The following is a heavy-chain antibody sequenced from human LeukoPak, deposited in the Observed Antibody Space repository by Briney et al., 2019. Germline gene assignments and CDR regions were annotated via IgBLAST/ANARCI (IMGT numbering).Heavy chain of an antibody. J-gene: IGHJ5*02. D-gene: IGHD6-13*01. CDR1: GGSFSGYY. CDR2: INHSGST. CDR3: ARRSSSSWYRGKGWFDP. V-gene: IGHV4-34*01. Sequence: SETLSLTCAVYGGSFSGYYWSWIRQPPGKGLEWIGEINHSGSTNYNPSLKSRVTISVDTSKNQFSLKLSSVTAADTAVYYCARRSSSSWYRGKGWFDPWGQGTLVTVSS.